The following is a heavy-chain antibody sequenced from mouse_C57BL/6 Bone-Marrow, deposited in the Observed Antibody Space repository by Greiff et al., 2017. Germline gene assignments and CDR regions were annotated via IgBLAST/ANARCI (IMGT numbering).Heavy chain of an antibody. CDR1: GFSLTSYG. CDR2: IWGAGST. Sequence: QVQLQQSGPGLVAPSQSLSISCTVSGFSLTSYGVDWVRQSPGKGLEWLGGIWGAGSTNYNSALKSRLSISKDNSRSQVFLEMDSLQTDGTTMYYCASGDAMDYWGQGTSVTVSS. CDR3: ASGDAMDY. V-gene: IGHV2-6*01. J-gene: IGHJ4*01.